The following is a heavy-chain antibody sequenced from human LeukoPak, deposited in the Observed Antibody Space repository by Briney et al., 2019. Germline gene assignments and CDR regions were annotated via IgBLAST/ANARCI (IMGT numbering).Heavy chain of an antibody. CDR3: AKDQDIVVVTAFKY. J-gene: IGHJ4*02. Sequence: GASLRLSCAASGFTFSSYAMSWVRQAQGKGLEWVSAISGSGGSTYYADSVKGRFTISRDNSKNTLYLQMNSLRAEDTAVYYCAKDQDIVVVTAFKYWGQGTLVTVSS. D-gene: IGHD2-21*02. CDR1: GFTFSSYA. CDR2: ISGSGGST. V-gene: IGHV3-23*01.